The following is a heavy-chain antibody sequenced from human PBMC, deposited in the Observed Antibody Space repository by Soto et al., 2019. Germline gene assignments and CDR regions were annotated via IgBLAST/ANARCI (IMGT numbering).Heavy chain of an antibody. V-gene: IGHV1-18*01. Sequence: GASVKVSCKASGYTFTSYGITWVRQAPGQGLEWMGWISAYNGNTHYAQMFQGRVTMTTYTSTSTAYMELRSLRSDDTAVYFCAGESLPSSFYYYGIDVWGQGTTVTVSS. CDR1: GYTFTSYG. CDR2: ISAYNGNT. D-gene: IGHD2-2*01. J-gene: IGHJ6*01. CDR3: AGESLPSSFYYYGIDV.